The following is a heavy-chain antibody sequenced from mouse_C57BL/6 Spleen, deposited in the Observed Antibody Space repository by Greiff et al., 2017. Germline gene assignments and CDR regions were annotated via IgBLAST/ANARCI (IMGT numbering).Heavy chain of an antibody. J-gene: IGHJ1*03. CDR1: GYTFTDYN. D-gene: IGHD4-1*01. CDR3: ARRTGTSLSYWYFDV. V-gene: IGHV1-39*01. Sequence: EVQRVESGPELVKPGASVKIPCKASGYTFTDYNMDWVKQSHGKSLEWIGDINPNYGTTSYNQKFKGKATLTVDQSSSTAYMQLNSLTSEDSAVYYCARRTGTSLSYWYFDVWGTGTTVTVSS. CDR2: INPNYGTT.